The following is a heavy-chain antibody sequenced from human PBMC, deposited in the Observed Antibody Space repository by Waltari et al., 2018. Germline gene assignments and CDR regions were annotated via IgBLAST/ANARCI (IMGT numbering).Heavy chain of an antibody. CDR2: INTDGSIT. CDR3: ARDGIAGSQAY. D-gene: IGHD2-21*01. CDR1: GFTFRYYW. V-gene: IGHV3-74*01. Sequence: EVQVVESGGGLVQPGGALRLPCAASGFTFRYYWMPGVRQVPGKGPVWVSRINTDGSITTYVDSVKGRFIVSRDNARNTLYLQMNSLRAEDTAVYYCARDGIAGSQAYWGQGTLVTVSS. J-gene: IGHJ4*02.